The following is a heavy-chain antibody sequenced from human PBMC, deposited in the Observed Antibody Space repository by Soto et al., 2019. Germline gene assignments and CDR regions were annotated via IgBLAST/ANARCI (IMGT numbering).Heavy chain of an antibody. D-gene: IGHD3-22*01. CDR1: GFTFSSYW. J-gene: IGHJ4*02. V-gene: IGHV3-74*01. CDR2: INSDGSST. Sequence: GGSLRLSCAASGFTFSSYWMHWVRQAPGKGLVWVSRINSDGSSTSYADSVKGRFTISRDNSKNTLYLQMNSLRAEDTAVYYCATCYDSSGYWSPDYWGQGTLVTVS. CDR3: ATCYDSSGYWSPDY.